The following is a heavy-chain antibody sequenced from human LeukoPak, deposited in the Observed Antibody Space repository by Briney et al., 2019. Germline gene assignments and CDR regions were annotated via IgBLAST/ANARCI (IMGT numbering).Heavy chain of an antibody. CDR3: ATGDYSNFYPEFDY. CDR1: GFTFSDYY. D-gene: IGHD4-11*01. J-gene: IGHJ4*02. Sequence: GGSLRLSCAASGFTFSDYYMSWIRQAPGKGLEWVSYISSSGSTIYYADSVKGRFTISRDNAKNSLYLQMNSLRAEDTAVYYCATGDYSNFYPEFDYWGQGTLVTVSS. V-gene: IGHV3-11*01. CDR2: ISSSGSTI.